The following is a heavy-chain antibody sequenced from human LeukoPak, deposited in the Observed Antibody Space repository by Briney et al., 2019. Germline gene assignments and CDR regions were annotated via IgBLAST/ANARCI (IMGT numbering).Heavy chain of an antibody. J-gene: IGHJ5*02. V-gene: IGHV3-20*04. CDR3: ARVETYYDFWSGYTNWLDP. D-gene: IGHD3-3*01. Sequence: GGSLRLSCAASGFTFDDYGMSWVRQAPGKGLEWVSGINWNGGSTGYADSVKGRFTISRDNAKNSLYLQMNSLRAEDTALYYCARVETYYDFWSGYTNWLDPWGQGTLVTVSS. CDR2: INWNGGST. CDR1: GFTFDDYG.